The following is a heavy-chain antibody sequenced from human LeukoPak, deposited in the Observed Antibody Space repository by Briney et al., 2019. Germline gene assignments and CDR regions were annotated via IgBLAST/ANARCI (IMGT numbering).Heavy chain of an antibody. J-gene: IGHJ4*02. D-gene: IGHD3-9*01. CDR2: IYYSGTT. Sequence: SETPSLTCTVSGCSISSHYWSWIRQPPGRGLEWIGYIYYSGTTNYNPSLKSRVTISVDTSKNQFSLKLSSVTAADTAVYYCARGLTYYDILTAYYTFPYFDYWGQGTLVTVSS. V-gene: IGHV4-59*11. CDR3: ARGLTYYDILTAYYTFPYFDY. CDR1: GCSISSHY.